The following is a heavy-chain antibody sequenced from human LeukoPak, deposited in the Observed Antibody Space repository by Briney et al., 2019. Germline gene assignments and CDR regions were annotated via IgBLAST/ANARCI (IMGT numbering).Heavy chain of an antibody. V-gene: IGHV3-23*01. CDR3: AKARTVSVAGGDYFDY. CDR1: GFTFSSYA. Sequence: PGGSLRLSCAASGFTFSSYAMSWVRQAPGKGLEWVSAISGSGGSTYYADSVKGRFTISRDNSKNTLYLQMNSLRAEDAAVYYCAKARTVSVAGGDYFDYWGQGTLVTVSS. D-gene: IGHD6-19*01. J-gene: IGHJ4*02. CDR2: ISGSGGST.